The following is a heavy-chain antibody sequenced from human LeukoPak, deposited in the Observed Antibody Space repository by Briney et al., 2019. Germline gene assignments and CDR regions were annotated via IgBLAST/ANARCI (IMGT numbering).Heavy chain of an antibody. CDR1: GFTFSSYA. D-gene: IGHD1-1*01. J-gene: IGHJ4*02. V-gene: IGHV3-23*01. CDR2: ISGSVGST. CDR3: ARGLEAKDTRPHY. Sequence: GGSLRLSCAASGFTFSSYAMSWVRQAPGKGLEWVSAISGSVGSTYYADSVKGRFTISRDNSKNTLYLQMNSLRAEDTAVYYCARGLEAKDTRPHYWGQGTLVSVAT.